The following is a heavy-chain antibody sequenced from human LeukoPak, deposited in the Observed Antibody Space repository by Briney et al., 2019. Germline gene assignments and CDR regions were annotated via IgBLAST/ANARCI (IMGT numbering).Heavy chain of an antibody. J-gene: IGHJ4*02. CDR1: GYTFTGYY. Sequence: ASVKVSCKASGYTFTGYYMHWVRQAPGQGLEWMGWINPNSGGTNYAQKFQGRVTVTSDTSTVYMDLSRLTSDDTAVYYCARDLRSGGVTYGQDSWGQGTLVTVSS. CDR3: ARDLRSGGVTYGQDS. V-gene: IGHV1-2*02. D-gene: IGHD5-18*01. CDR2: INPNSGGT.